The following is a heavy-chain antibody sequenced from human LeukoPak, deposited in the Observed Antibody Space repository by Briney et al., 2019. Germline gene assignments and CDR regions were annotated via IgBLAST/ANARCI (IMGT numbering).Heavy chain of an antibody. V-gene: IGHV3-74*01. CDR3: VRDLPLCSGGSCYPGYYYYGMDV. CDR1: GFTFSSYW. CDR2: INSDGSST. Sequence: GGSLRLSCAASGFTFSSYWMHWVRQAPGKGLVWVSRINSDGSSTSYADSVKGRFTISRDNAKNTLYLQMNSLRAEDTAVYYCVRDLPLCSGGSCYPGYYYYGMDVWGKGTTVTVSS. D-gene: IGHD2-15*01. J-gene: IGHJ6*04.